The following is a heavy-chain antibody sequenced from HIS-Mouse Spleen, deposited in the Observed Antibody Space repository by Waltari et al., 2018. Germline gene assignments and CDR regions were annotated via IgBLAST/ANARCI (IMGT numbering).Heavy chain of an antibody. Sequence: EVQLLESGGGLVQPGGSLRLSCAASGFTFSSYAMSWVRQAPGKGLEWVSAISGSGCSTYYADAVKGRFTSSRENPKNTLYLQMNSLRAEDTAVYYCAKDLLNYYGSGAVWGQGTLVTVSS. J-gene: IGHJ4*02. V-gene: IGHV3-23*01. CDR3: AKDLLNYYGSGAV. D-gene: IGHD3-10*01. CDR2: ISGSGCST. CDR1: GFTFSSYA.